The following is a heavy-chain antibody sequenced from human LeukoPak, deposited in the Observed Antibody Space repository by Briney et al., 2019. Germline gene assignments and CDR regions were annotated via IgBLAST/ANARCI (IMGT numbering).Heavy chain of an antibody. CDR3: ARDSAVTMAVTAYYYYGMDV. CDR2: INPNSGGT. CDR1: GYTFTGYY. J-gene: IGHJ6*02. V-gene: IGHV1-2*02. Sequence: ASVKVSCKASGYTFTGYYMHWVRQAPGQGLEWMGWINPNSGGTNYAQKFQGRVTMTRDTSISTAYMELSRLRSDDTAVYYCARDSAVTMAVTAYYYYGMDVWGQGTTVTVSS. D-gene: IGHD3-10*01.